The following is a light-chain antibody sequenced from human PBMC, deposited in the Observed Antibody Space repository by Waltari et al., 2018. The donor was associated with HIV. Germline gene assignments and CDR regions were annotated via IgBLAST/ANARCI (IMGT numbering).Light chain of an antibody. J-gene: IGKJ2*01. CDR1: QGISTD. CDR3: QQYINWPPYT. CDR2: DAS. Sequence: EIVMTQSPVTLSVSPGERVTLSCRASQGISTDLAWYQQKPGQAPRLLIYDASTRATDIPARFSGSGSGTEFTLTISSLQSEDFAIYYCQQYINWPPYTFGQGTKLEIK. V-gene: IGKV3-15*01.